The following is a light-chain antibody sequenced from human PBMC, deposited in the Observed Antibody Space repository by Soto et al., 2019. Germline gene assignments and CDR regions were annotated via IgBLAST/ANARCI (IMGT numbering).Light chain of an antibody. J-gene: IGLJ2*01. CDR2: RND. V-gene: IGLV1-47*01. CDR3: AAWDDSLSGVV. CDR1: SSNIGSNY. Sequence: QSVLTQPPSASGTPGQRVTISCSGSSSNIGSNYVYWYQQLAGTAPKLLLHRNDQRPSGVPDRFSDSKSGTSASLAISGRRSEDEADYYCAAWDDSLSGVVFGGGTKVTVL.